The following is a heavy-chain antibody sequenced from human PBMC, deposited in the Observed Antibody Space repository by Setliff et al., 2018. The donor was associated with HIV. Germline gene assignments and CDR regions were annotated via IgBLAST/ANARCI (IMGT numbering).Heavy chain of an antibody. CDR2: ISYGGGLK. CDR1: GFTFSSYG. J-gene: IGHJ4*02. D-gene: IGHD1-26*01. V-gene: IGHV3-30*03. CDR3: ARDPLVGAPDYFDY. Sequence: RGESLKISCAASGFTFSSYGMHWVRQAPGKGLEWVAVISYGGGLKLYADSVKGRFTISRDFSDNTLYLQMNSLRPEDTAMYYCARDPLVGAPDYFDYWGQGTLVTVSS.